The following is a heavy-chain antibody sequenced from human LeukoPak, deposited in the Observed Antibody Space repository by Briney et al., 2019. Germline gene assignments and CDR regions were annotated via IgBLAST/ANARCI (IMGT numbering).Heavy chain of an antibody. CDR3: ARVIQLWQGYFDY. V-gene: IGHV3-48*04. D-gene: IGHD5-18*01. CDR2: ISSSSGTI. CDR1: GFTFSTSP. J-gene: IGHJ4*02. Sequence: GGSLRLSCAASGFTFSTSPMNWVRQAPGKGPEWVSYISSSSGTIYYADSVKGRFTISRDNAENSLYLQMNSLRAEDTAVYYCARVIQLWQGYFDYWGQGTLVTVSS.